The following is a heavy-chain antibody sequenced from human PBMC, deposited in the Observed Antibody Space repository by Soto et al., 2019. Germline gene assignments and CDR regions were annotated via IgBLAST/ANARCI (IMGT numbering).Heavy chain of an antibody. Sequence: HPGGSLRLSCAASGFTFSSYAMSWVRQAPGKGLEWVSAISGSGGSTYYADSVKGRFTISRDNSKNTLYLQMNSLRAEDTAVYYCAKGPSGSGSYSPDYWGQGTLVTVSS. CDR3: AKGPSGSGSYSPDY. J-gene: IGHJ4*02. V-gene: IGHV3-23*01. CDR1: GFTFSSYA. CDR2: ISGSGGST. D-gene: IGHD3-10*01.